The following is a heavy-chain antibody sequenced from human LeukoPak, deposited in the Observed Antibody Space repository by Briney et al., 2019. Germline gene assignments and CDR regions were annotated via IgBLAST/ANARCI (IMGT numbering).Heavy chain of an antibody. CDR1: GFTFSSYR. D-gene: IGHD5-12*01. V-gene: IGHV3-21*01. CDR2: ISSSSSYI. CDR3: ARGASGYEIFDY. Sequence: PGGSLRLSCAASGFTFSSYRMNWVRQAPGKGLEWVSSISSSSSYIYYADSVKGRFTISRDNAKNSLYLQMNSLRAEDTAVYYCARGASGYEIFDYWGQGTLVTVFS. J-gene: IGHJ4*02.